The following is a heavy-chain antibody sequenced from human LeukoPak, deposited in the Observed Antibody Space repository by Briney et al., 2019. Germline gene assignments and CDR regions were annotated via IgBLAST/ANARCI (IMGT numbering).Heavy chain of an antibody. V-gene: IGHV4-34*01. CDR3: ARDADSSGYYFDY. CDR2: INHSGST. CDR1: GGSFSGYY. D-gene: IGHD3-22*01. Sequence: SETLSLTCAVYGGSFSGYYWSWIRQPPGKGLEWIGEINHSGSTNYNPSLKSRVTISVDTSKNQFSLKLSSVTAADTAVYYCARDADSSGYYFDYWGQGTLVTVSS. J-gene: IGHJ4*02.